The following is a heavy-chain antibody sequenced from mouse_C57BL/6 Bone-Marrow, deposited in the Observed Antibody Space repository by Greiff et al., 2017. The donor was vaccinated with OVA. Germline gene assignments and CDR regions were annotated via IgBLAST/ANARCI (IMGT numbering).Heavy chain of an antibody. CDR1: GFSLTSYA. CDR2: IWTGGGT. Sequence: QVQLKQSGPGLVAPSQSLSITCTVSGFSLTSYAISWVRQPPGKGLEWLGVIWTGGGTNYNSALKSRLSISKDNSKSQVFLKMNSLQTDDTARYYCARNPYYYGSSPYYFDYWGQGTTLTVSS. D-gene: IGHD1-1*01. J-gene: IGHJ2*01. V-gene: IGHV2-9-1*01. CDR3: ARNPYYYGSSPYYFDY.